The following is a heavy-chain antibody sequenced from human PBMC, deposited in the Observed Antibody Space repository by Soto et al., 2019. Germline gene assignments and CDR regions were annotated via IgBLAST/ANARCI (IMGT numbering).Heavy chain of an antibody. J-gene: IGHJ4*02. CDR1: GGSISSGDYY. Sequence: QVQLQESGPGLVKPSQTLSLTCTVSGGSISSGDYYWSWIRQPPGKGLEWIGYIYYSGSTYYNTYPKSRVTISVDTSKNQFPLKLSSVTAADTAVYYCARASTLQSPVHYYSDYWGQGTLVTVSS. CDR2: IYYSGST. D-gene: IGHD4-17*01. V-gene: IGHV4-30-4*01. CDR3: ARASTLQSPVHYYSDY.